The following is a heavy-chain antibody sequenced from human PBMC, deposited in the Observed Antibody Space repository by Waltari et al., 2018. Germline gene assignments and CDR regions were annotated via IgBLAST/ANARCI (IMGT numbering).Heavy chain of an antibody. D-gene: IGHD2-15*01. J-gene: IGHJ4*02. V-gene: IGHV4-4*02. CDR2: VRGDGRT. Sequence: QLQLQESGPGLVTPSGTLSLTCAVSGDSMITTDCWSWVRQPPGKGLEWIGQVRGDGRTNYNPSVASRVTISLDTSTDQFSLKVTSATAADTAIYYCARDRGRGLYLDSWGQGMLVTVSS. CDR3: ARDRGRGLYLDS. CDR1: GDSMITTDC.